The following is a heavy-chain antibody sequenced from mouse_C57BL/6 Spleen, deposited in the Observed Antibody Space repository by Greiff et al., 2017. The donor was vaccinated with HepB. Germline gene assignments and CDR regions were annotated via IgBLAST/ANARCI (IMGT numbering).Heavy chain of an antibody. CDR1: GFTFSSYG. D-gene: IGHD1-1*01. Sequence: EVKLVESGGDLVKPGGSLKLSCAASGFTFSSYGMSWVRQTPDKRLEWVATISSGGSYTYYPDSGKGRFTISRDNAKNTLYLQMSSLKSEDTAMYYCARKGDYGSNFDYWGQGTTLTVSS. J-gene: IGHJ2*01. V-gene: IGHV5-6*02. CDR2: ISSGGSYT. CDR3: ARKGDYGSNFDY.